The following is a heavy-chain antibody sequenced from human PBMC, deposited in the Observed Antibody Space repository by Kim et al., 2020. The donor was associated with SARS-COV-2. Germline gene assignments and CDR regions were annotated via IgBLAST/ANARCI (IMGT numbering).Heavy chain of an antibody. D-gene: IGHD6-19*01. CDR2: INPNSGGT. Sequence: ASVKVSCKASGYTFTGYYMHWVRQAPGQGLEWMGWINPNSGGTNYAQKFQGRVTMTRDTSISTAYMELSRLRSDDTAVYYCARGDLESFIAVAGTLDYWGQGTLVTVSS. CDR3: ARGDLESFIAVAGTLDY. J-gene: IGHJ4*02. CDR1: GYTFTGYY. V-gene: IGHV1-2*02.